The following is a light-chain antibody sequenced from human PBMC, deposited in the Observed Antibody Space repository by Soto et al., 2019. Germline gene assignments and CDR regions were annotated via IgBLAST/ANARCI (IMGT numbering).Light chain of an antibody. CDR3: QQYGSSPFT. CDR1: QSVSSSF. CDR2: GIS. V-gene: IGKV3-20*01. J-gene: IGKJ3*01. Sequence: VLTQSPGTLSLSPGERATLSCRASQSVSSSFLAWYRQRPGQAPRLLIHGISTRATGIPDRFSGSGSGTEFTLTINRLQPEDFALYFCQQYGSSPFTFGPGTKLEIK.